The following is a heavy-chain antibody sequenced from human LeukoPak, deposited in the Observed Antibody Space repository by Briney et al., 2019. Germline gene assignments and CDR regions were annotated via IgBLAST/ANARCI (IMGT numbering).Heavy chain of an antibody. V-gene: IGHV4-39*07. CDR2: IYYSGST. Sequence: PSETLSLTCTVSGGSISSSSYYWGWIRQPPGKGLEWIGSIYYSGSTYYNPSLKSRVTISVDTSKNQFSLKLSSVTAADTAVYYCARARIAAPEYFDYWGQGTLVTVFS. CDR3: ARARIAAPEYFDY. CDR1: GGSISSSSYY. D-gene: IGHD6-13*01. J-gene: IGHJ4*02.